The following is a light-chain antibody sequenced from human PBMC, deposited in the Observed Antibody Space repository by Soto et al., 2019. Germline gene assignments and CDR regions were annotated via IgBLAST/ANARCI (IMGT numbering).Light chain of an antibody. V-gene: IGKV3-20*01. CDR1: QRVGSNY. CDR3: QQYASTRWT. CDR2: GAS. Sequence: DIVMTQSPDSLALSLGDRSTINCKSSQRVGSNYLAWYQQKPGQPPRLLIHGASSRASGIPDRFSGSGSGTDFTLTISRLQPEDFAVYYCQQYASTRWTFGQGTKVDIK. J-gene: IGKJ1*01.